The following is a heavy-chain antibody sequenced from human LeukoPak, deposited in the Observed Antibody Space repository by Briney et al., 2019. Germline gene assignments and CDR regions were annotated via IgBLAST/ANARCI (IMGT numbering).Heavy chain of an antibody. Sequence: GGSLRLSCAASGFTVSSNYMSWVRQAPGKGLEWVSVIYSGGSTYYADSVKGRFTISRDNSKNTLYLQMNSLRAEDTAVYYCARVLMGIAAAGSGDYWGQGTLVTVSS. V-gene: IGHV3-53*01. J-gene: IGHJ4*02. CDR2: IYSGGST. CDR1: GFTVSSNY. CDR3: ARVLMGIAAAGSGDY. D-gene: IGHD6-13*01.